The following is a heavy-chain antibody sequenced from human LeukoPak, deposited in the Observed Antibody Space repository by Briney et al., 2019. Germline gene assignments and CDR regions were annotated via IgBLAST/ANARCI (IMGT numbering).Heavy chain of an antibody. CDR1: GGSISSYY. CDR3: ARDRSSGRGRGGWFDP. J-gene: IGHJ5*02. V-gene: IGHV4-4*07. Sequence: SETLSLTCTVSGGSISSYYWSWIRQPAGKGLEWIGGIYTSGSTNYNPSLKSRVTMSVDTSKNQFSLKLSSVTAADTAVYYCARDRSSGRGRGGWFDPWGQGTLVTVSS. CDR2: IYTSGST. D-gene: IGHD3-22*01.